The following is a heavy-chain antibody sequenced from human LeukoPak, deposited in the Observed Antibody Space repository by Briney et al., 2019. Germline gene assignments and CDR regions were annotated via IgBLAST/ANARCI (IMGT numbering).Heavy chain of an antibody. J-gene: IGHJ1*01. V-gene: IGHV3-21*01. D-gene: IGHD2-15*01. CDR2: ISSSSSYI. Sequence: GGSLRLSCAASGFTFSSYWMSRVRQAPGKGLEWVSSISSSSSYIYYADSVKGRFTISRDNAKNSLYPQMNSLRAEDTAVYYCASAYCSGGSCYNDQYFQHWGQGTLVTVSS. CDR3: ASAYCSGGSCYNDQYFQH. CDR1: GFTFSSYW.